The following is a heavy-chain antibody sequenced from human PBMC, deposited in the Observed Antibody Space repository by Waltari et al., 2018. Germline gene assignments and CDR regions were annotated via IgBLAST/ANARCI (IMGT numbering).Heavy chain of an antibody. CDR3: ARGVLWRRWLEMFDP. CDR2: INPNSGGT. D-gene: IGHD2-21*01. CDR1: GYTFTGYY. V-gene: IGHV1-2*02. Sequence: QVQLVQSGAEVKKPGASVKVSCKASGYTFTGYYMHWVRQAPGQGLEWMGWINPNSGGTNYAQKFQGRVTMTRDTSISTAYMELSRLRSDDTAVYYWARGVLWRRWLEMFDPWGQGTLVTVSS. J-gene: IGHJ5*02.